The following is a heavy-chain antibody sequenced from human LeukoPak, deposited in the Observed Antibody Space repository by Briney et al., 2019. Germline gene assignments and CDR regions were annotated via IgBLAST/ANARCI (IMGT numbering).Heavy chain of an antibody. V-gene: IGHV3-74*01. Sequence: PGGSLRLSCAVSGLTFSNFWMHWVRHAPGKGLVWVSGIDSDGSSTRYADSVKGRFTISRDNAKNTLYLQMNNLRAEDTAVYYCARGEYYFDYWGQGTLVTVSS. J-gene: IGHJ4*02. CDR3: ARGEYYFDY. CDR1: GLTFSNFW. CDR2: IDSDGSST.